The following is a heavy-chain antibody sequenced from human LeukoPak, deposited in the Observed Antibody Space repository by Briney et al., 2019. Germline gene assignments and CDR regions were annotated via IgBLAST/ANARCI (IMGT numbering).Heavy chain of an antibody. Sequence: KPSETLSLTCAVYGGSFSGYYWSWVRQPLGKGLEWIGEINHSGSNNYNPSLESRVTISVDKSKNQFSLKLRSVTAADTAVYYCARIRDYDRWGQGTLVTVSS. CDR1: GGSFSGYY. J-gene: IGHJ5*02. D-gene: IGHD3-16*01. CDR3: ARIRDYDR. V-gene: IGHV4-34*01. CDR2: INHSGSN.